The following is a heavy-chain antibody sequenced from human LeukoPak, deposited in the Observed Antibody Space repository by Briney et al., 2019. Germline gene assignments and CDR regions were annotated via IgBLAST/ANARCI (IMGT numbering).Heavy chain of an antibody. Sequence: GGSLRLSCAASGFTVSSYVMSWVRQAPGMGLQLVSAIDIGGGTTYSADSVKGRFTISRDNSKNTLYLQMDSLRAEDTAVYFCAKDYRGSFTDWGQGTLVTVSS. J-gene: IGHJ4*02. CDR1: GFTVSSYV. D-gene: IGHD1-26*01. CDR3: AKDYRGSFTD. V-gene: IGHV3-23*01. CDR2: IDIGGGTT.